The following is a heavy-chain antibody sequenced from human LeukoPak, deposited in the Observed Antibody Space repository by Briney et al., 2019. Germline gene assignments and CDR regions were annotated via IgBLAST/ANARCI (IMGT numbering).Heavy chain of an antibody. Sequence: SVKVSCKASGGTFSSYAISWVRQAPGQGLEWMGRIIPILGIANYAQKFQGRVTITADRSTSTAYMELSSLRSEDTAVYYCARPITMVRGATEYFQHWGQGTLVTVSS. J-gene: IGHJ1*01. CDR3: ARPITMVRGATEYFQH. V-gene: IGHV1-69*04. CDR1: GGTFSSYA. D-gene: IGHD3-10*01. CDR2: IIPILGIA.